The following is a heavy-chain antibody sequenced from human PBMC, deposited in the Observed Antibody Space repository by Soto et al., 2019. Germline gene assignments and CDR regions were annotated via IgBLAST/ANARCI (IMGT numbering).Heavy chain of an antibody. D-gene: IGHD6-13*01. V-gene: IGHV3-64*01. J-gene: IGHJ4*02. Sequence: HPGGSLRLSCAASGFTFSSYAMHWVRQAPGKGLEYVSAISSNGGSTYYANSVKGRFTISRDNSKNTLYLQMGSLRAEDMAVYYCARDRTQQPNTFYFDYWGQGTLVTVS. CDR2: ISSNGGST. CDR3: ARDRTQQPNTFYFDY. CDR1: GFTFSSYA.